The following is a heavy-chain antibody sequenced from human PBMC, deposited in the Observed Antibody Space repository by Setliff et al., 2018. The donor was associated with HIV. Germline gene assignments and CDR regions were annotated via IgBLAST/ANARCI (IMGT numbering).Heavy chain of an antibody. D-gene: IGHD5-18*01. V-gene: IGHV3-20*04. CDR2: LGVRGDT. CDR3: LRGSIQVPGLDHMDV. J-gene: IGHJ6*03. Sequence: PGGSLRLSCAASGFTFDDYGMSWVRQGPGKGLEWVSGLGVRGDTYYTGSVKGRFAISRESAKNSLYLQMSNLRPEDTGVYYCLRGSIQVPGLDHMDVCGKGTTVTVSS. CDR1: GFTFDDYG.